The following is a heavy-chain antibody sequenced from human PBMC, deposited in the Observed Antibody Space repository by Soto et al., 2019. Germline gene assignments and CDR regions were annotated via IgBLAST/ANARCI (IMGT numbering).Heavy chain of an antibody. CDR1: GYTFSNYD. J-gene: IGHJ4*02. Sequence: QVQLVQSGAELKKPGASVKVSCKASGYTFSNYDMNWVRQATGQGPEWIGWVNPNNGDTGYAEKFQGRVTLTTDISTTTAYMELTSLRSEDTAIYSCAKVSRKGSAIDFDYWCQGTLITVSS. CDR3: AKVSRKGSAIDFDY. CDR2: VNPNNGDT. V-gene: IGHV1-8*01. D-gene: IGHD3-10*01.